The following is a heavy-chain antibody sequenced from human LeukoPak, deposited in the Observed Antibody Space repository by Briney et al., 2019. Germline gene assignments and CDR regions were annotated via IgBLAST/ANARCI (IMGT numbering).Heavy chain of an antibody. J-gene: IGHJ4*02. CDR1: GFTVSSNY. CDR3: ARSPSWYYYDSSGYYSYDY. D-gene: IGHD3-22*01. Sequence: GGSLRLSCAASGFTVSSNYMSWVRQAPGKGLEWVSVIYSGGSTYYADSVKGRFTLSRDNSKNTLYLQMNSLRAEDTAVYYCARSPSWYYYDSSGYYSYDYWGQGTLVTVSS. V-gene: IGHV3-53*01. CDR2: IYSGGST.